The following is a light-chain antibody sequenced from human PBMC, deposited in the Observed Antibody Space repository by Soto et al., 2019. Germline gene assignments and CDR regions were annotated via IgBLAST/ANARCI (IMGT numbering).Light chain of an antibody. CDR1: SCDVGGYNY. J-gene: IGLJ3*02. Sequence: QSVLTQPASVSGSPGQSIAISCAGTSCDVGGYNYVSWYQQHPGKAPKLMIYDVSNRPSGVSNRFSGSKSGNTASLTISGLQTEDEADYYCSSYTSSTTPWVFGGGTKLTVL. CDR2: DVS. V-gene: IGLV2-14*01. CDR3: SSYTSSTTPWV.